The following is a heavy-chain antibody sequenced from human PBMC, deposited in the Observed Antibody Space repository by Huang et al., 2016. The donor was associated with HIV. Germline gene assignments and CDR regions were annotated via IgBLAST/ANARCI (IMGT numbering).Heavy chain of an antibody. CDR1: GGSISSSSYY. J-gene: IGHJ3*02. CDR2: IDYSGRT. Sequence: QLQLQESGPGLVKPSETLSLTCSVSGGSISSSSYYWGWVRQPPGKGLAWIGSIDYSGRTFYNPSRKSRVTLSVDTSKNQFSLRLSSVTAADTSVYYCARHMDCSSSSCLAGGHERGPFDMWGQGTMVTVSS. V-gene: IGHV4-39*01. CDR3: ARHMDCSSSSCLAGGHERGPFDM. D-gene: IGHD2-2*01.